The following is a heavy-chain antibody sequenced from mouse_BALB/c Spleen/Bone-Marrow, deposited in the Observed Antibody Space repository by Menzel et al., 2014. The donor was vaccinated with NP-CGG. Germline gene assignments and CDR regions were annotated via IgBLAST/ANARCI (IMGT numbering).Heavy chain of an antibody. D-gene: IGHD1-1*01. CDR2: INPSTGYT. J-gene: IGHJ2*01. CDR1: GYTFXTYW. V-gene: IGHV1-7*01. Sequence: QVQLQQSGAELAKPGASVKMSCKAPGYTFXTYWMHWVKQRPGQGLEWIGYINPSTGYTEYIQKFKDKATLTADKSSSTAYMQLNSLTSEDSSVYYCVLITPVVSDYWGQGTTLTVSS. CDR3: VLITPVVSDY.